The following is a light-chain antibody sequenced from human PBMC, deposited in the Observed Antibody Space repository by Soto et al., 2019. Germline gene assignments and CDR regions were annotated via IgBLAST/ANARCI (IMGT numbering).Light chain of an antibody. V-gene: IGKV3-11*01. J-gene: IGKJ5*01. Sequence: EIVLTQSPATLSLSPGERATLSCRASQSVTSYLAWYQQKPGQAPRLLTYDASNRATGIPARFSGIGSGTDFTLTISSLEPEDFAVYFCQQRYNWSITLGQGTRLEIK. CDR1: QSVTSY. CDR2: DAS. CDR3: QQRYNWSIT.